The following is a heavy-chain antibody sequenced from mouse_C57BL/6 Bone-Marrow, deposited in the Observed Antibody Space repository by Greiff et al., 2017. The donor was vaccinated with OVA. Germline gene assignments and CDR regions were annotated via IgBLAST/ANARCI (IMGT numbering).Heavy chain of an antibody. CDR3: ARSGVRTTVVPWYFDV. D-gene: IGHD1-1*01. CDR2: ISYSGST. CDR1: GYSITSDY. V-gene: IGHV3-8*01. J-gene: IGHJ1*03. Sequence: DVKLVESGPGLAKPSQTLSLTCSVTGYSITSDYWNWIRKFPGNKLEYMGYISYSGSTYYNPSLKSRISITRDTSKNQYYLQLNSVTTEDTATYYCARSGVRTTVVPWYFDVWGTGTTVTVSS.